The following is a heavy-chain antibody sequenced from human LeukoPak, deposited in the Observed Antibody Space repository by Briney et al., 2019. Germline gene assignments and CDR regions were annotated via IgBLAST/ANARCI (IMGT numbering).Heavy chain of an antibody. J-gene: IGHJ5*02. CDR1: AYTFTSYY. V-gene: IGHV1-46*01. CDR2: INPNGGYT. D-gene: IGHD1-26*01. CDR3: ARDHSGKWDLLSGWWFDP. Sequence: ASVKVSCKASAYTFTSYYMHWVRQAPGQGLEWVGIINPNGGYTAYAQKFQGRVTLTRDMSTTSVYMELTSLRSEDTAVYYCARDHSGKWDLLSGWWFDPWGQGTLVTVSS.